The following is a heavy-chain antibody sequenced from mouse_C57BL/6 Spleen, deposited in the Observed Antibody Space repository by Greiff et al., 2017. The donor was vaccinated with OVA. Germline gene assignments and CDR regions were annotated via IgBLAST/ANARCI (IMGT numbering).Heavy chain of an antibody. D-gene: IGHD1-1*01. Sequence: VKLMESGPGLVAPSQSLSITCTVSGFSLTSYAISWVRQPPGKGLEWLGVIWTGGGTNYNSALKSRLSISKDNSKSQVFLKMNSLQTDDTARYYCARNSGSSLYYFDYWGQGTTLTVSS. CDR2: IWTGGGT. J-gene: IGHJ2*01. V-gene: IGHV2-9-1*01. CDR1: GFSLTSYA. CDR3: ARNSGSSLYYFDY.